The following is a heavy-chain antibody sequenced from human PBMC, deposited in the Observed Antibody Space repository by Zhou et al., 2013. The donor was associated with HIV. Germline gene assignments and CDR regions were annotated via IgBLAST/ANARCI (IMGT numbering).Heavy chain of an antibody. Sequence: QVQLVQSGAEVKKPGASVKVSCKASGYTFTGYYIHWVRQAPGQGLEWMGWINPNSGVTNFAQKFQGRVTMTRDTSISTAYMDLNRLSSDDTAVYFCARDARLTYYGSGSYYDFWGQGTLVTVSS. CDR3: ARDARLTYYGSGSYYDF. D-gene: IGHD3-10*01. CDR1: GYTFTGYY. CDR2: INPNSGVT. J-gene: IGHJ4*02. V-gene: IGHV1-2*02.